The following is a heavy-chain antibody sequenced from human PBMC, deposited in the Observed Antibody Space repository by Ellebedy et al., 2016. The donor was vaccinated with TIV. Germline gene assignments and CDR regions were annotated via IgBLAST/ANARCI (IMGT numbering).Heavy chain of an antibody. D-gene: IGHD1-26*01. CDR2: ISSGRSTI. Sequence: PGGSLRLSCAASGFTFSSYSMNWVRQAPGKGLEWVSYISSGRSTIYYADSVKGRFTISRDNAKNSLYLQMNSLRAEDTAVYYCARVGIGDDGMDVWGQGTTVTVSS. J-gene: IGHJ6*02. CDR3: ARVGIGDDGMDV. CDR1: GFTFSSYS. V-gene: IGHV3-48*01.